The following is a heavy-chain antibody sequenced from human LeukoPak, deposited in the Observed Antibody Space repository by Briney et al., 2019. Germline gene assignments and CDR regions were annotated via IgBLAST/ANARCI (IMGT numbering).Heavy chain of an antibody. J-gene: IGHJ6*02. V-gene: IGHV3-23*01. CDR3: AKGAQRSPYYGMDV. CDR2: ISGGGGST. CDR1: GFTFSSYA. Sequence: AGGSLRLSCAASGFTFSSYAMSWVRQAPGKGLEWVSSISGGGGSTYHADSVKGRFTISRDNSKNTLYLQMNSLRAEDTAVYYCAKGAQRSPYYGMDVWGQGTTVTVSS. D-gene: IGHD4-17*01.